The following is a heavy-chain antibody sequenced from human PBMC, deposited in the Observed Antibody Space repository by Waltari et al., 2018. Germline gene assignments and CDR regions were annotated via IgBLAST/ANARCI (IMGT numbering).Heavy chain of an antibody. Sequence: EVQLVESGGGLVQPGGSLRLSCAVSGSTPADNDMDWVRTAPGKGLDWLSRSNSKPNGYGTEYAASVKGRFTISRDDSKNSLYLQMNSLKTEDTALYYCVMYISGYPYWGQGTLVTVSS. V-gene: IGHV3-72*01. CDR1: GSTPADND. D-gene: IGHD3-22*01. CDR3: VMYISGYPY. J-gene: IGHJ4*02. CDR2: SNSKPNGYGT.